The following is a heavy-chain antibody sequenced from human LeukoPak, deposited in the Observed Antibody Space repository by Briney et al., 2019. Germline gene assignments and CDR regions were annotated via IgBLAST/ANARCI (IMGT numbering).Heavy chain of an antibody. CDR3: ARVRFLGSYGDYDAD. D-gene: IGHD4-17*01. CDR2: IYTSGST. CDR1: GGSIISGRHY. J-gene: IGHJ4*02. Sequence: PSQTLSLTYTVYGGSIISGRHYWSWIRQPVGKGLEWIGRIYTSGSTNYNPSLKSRVTISVDTSKNQFSLKLSSVTAADTAVYYCARVRFLGSYGDYDADWGQGTLVTVSS. V-gene: IGHV4-61*02.